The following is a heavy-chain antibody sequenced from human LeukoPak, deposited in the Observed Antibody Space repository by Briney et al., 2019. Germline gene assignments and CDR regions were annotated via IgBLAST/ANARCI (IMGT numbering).Heavy chain of an antibody. J-gene: IGHJ5*02. Sequence: ASVKVSCKASGYTFTSYGISWVRQAPGQGLEWMGWISAYNGNTNYAQKLQGRVTMTTDTSTSTAYMELRSLRSDDTAVYYCARDMWVYYDSSGSNNWFDPWGQGTLVTVSS. V-gene: IGHV1-18*01. CDR3: ARDMWVYYDSSGSNNWFDP. CDR2: ISAYNGNT. D-gene: IGHD3-22*01. CDR1: GYTFTSYG.